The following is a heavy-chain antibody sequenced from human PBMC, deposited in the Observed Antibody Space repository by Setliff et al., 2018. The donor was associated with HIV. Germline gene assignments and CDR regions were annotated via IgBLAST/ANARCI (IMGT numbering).Heavy chain of an antibody. V-gene: IGHV3-23*01. CDR3: ASWAGTTPATTFFGPIDY. CDR1: GFIFSSYA. J-gene: IGHJ4*02. CDR2: ITGSGGSP. D-gene: IGHD4-17*01. Sequence: GGSLRLSCAASGFIFSSYAMSWVRQAPGKGLEWVSGITGSGGSPYYADSVKGRFTISRDNSKNTLYLQMNSLRAEDTAIYYCASWAGTTPATTFFGPIDYWGQGTLVTVSS.